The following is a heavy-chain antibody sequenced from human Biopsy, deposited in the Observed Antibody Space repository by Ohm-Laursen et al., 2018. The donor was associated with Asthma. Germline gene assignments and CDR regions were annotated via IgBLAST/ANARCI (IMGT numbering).Heavy chain of an antibody. CDR3: ARATSSWSQSGPHYFDH. J-gene: IGHJ4*02. V-gene: IGHV4-31*02. CDR1: GGSISSGTNY. D-gene: IGHD2-2*01. Sequence: SQTLSLTCTVSGGSISSGTNYWSWIRQHPGKGLEWIGYIYYIGSTSYNPSLKSRLSISVDTSKNQFPLKLSSVTAADTAVYYCARATSSWSQSGPHYFDHGGQGALVTVSS. CDR2: IYYIGST.